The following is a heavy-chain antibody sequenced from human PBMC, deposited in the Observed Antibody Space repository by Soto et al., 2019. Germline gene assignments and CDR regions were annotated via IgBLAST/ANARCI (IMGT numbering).Heavy chain of an antibody. Sequence: SVKFSCKASGGTFSSYAISWVRQAPGQGLEWMGGIIPIFGTANYAQKFQGRVTITADESTSTAYMELSSLRSEDTAVYYCASGGYSYGSFSYYYGMDVWGQGTTVTVSS. CDR2: IIPIFGTA. D-gene: IGHD5-18*01. CDR3: ASGGYSYGSFSYYYGMDV. J-gene: IGHJ6*02. CDR1: GGTFSSYA. V-gene: IGHV1-69*13.